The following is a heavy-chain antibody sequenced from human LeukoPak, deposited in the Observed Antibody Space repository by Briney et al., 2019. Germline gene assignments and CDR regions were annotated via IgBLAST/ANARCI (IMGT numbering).Heavy chain of an antibody. CDR3: AKDYNWNYSSLRSPVPDVV. D-gene: IGHD1-7*01. Sequence: GGSLRLSCAASGFTFDDYAMHWVRQAPGKGLEWVSGISWNSGSIGYADSVKGRFTISRDNAKNSLYLQMNSLRAEDTALYYCAKDYNWNYSSLRSPVPDVVWGKGTTVTVSS. CDR2: ISWNSGSI. V-gene: IGHV3-9*01. J-gene: IGHJ6*04. CDR1: GFTFDDYA.